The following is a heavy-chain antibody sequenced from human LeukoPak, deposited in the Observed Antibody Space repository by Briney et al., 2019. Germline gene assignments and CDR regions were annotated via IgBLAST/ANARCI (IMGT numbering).Heavy chain of an antibody. D-gene: IGHD6-25*01. CDR1: GYTVTSYG. V-gene: IGHV1-18*01. CDR3: VSDLSSGLFDY. CDR2: ISAYNGNT. Sequence: ASVKLSCEVSGYTVTSYGISWVRQAPGRGRECMGWISAYNGNTNYAQNLQGRVPMPKATSTSTAYMELTRLRYADTAVYSSVSDLSSGLFDYWGQGTLVPVSS. J-gene: IGHJ4*02.